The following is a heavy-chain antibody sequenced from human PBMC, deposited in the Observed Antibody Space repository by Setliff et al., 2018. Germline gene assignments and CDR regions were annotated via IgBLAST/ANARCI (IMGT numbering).Heavy chain of an antibody. CDR2: IYHDGNP. D-gene: IGHD2-2*01. V-gene: IGHV4-61*05. CDR1: GASISSGTYY. CDR3: TRGGERYHTAN. J-gene: IGHJ4*02. Sequence: SETLSLTCTVSGASISSGTYYWAWIRQPPGKGLEWIGFIYHDGNPKFRPSVNYNPSLKSRVTMSIDKSKNQFSLNLRSVTAADTAVYYCTRGGERYHTANWGQGTLVTVSS.